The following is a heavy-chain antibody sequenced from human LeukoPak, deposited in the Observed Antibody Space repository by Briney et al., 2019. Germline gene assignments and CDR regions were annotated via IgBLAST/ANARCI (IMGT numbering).Heavy chain of an antibody. CDR3: AKDGAYNSVWFPNDY. D-gene: IGHD6-19*01. J-gene: IGHJ4*02. V-gene: IGHV3-23*01. CDR1: GFTFSSYA. Sequence: GGSLRLSCAASGFTFSSYAMRWVRQAPGKGLEWVSAISGSGGNTYYADSVKGRFTISRDNSKNTLYLQMTSLRAEDTAVYYCAKDGAYNSVWFPNDYWGQGTLVTVSS. CDR2: ISGSGGNT.